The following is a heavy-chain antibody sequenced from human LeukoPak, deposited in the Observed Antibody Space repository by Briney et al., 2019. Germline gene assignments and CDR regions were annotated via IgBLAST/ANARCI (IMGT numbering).Heavy chain of an antibody. CDR1: GYTFTSYG. Sequence: ASVKVSCKASGYTFTSYGSSWVRQAPRQGLEWMGWISAYNGNTNYAQKLQGGVTMTTDTSTSTAYMELRSLRSDDTAVYYCAREMHSSSWGGSASSGTGYWGQGTLVTVSS. V-gene: IGHV1-18*01. D-gene: IGHD6-6*01. J-gene: IGHJ4*02. CDR3: AREMHSSSWGGSASSGTGY. CDR2: ISAYNGNT.